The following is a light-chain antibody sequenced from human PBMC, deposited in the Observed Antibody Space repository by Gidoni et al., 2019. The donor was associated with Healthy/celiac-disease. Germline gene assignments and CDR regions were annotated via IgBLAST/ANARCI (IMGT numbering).Light chain of an antibody. V-gene: IGKV1-5*03. CDR2: KAS. J-gene: IGKJ1*01. CDR1: QSISSW. CDR3: QQYNSYSWT. Sequence: DIQMTQSPSTLSASVGDRVTITCRASQSISSWFAWYQQKPGKAPKLLIYKASSLESGVPSRFSGSGSGTVFTLTISSLQPDDFSTYYCQQYNSYSWTFGQGTKVEIK.